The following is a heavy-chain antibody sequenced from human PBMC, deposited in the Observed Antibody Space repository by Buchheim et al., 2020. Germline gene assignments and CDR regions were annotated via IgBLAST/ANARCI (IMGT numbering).Heavy chain of an antibody. CDR3: ARARGHNYYDSSGYSLDY. J-gene: IGHJ4*02. CDR2: ISSSSSYT. D-gene: IGHD3-22*01. CDR1: GFTFSDYY. Sequence: QVQLVESGGGLVKPGGSLRLSCAASGFTFSDYYMSWIRQAPGKGLEWVSYISSSSSYTNYADSVKGRFTTSRDNAKHSLYLQMNSLRGEDTAVYYCARARGHNYYDSSGYSLDYWGQGTL. V-gene: IGHV3-11*06.